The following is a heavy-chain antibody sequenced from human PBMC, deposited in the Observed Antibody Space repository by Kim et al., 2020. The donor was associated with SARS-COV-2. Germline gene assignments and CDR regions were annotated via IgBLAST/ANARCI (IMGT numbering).Heavy chain of an antibody. CDR2: N. V-gene: IGHV6-1*01. CDR3: ARDLSGGAFDI. Sequence: NDYAGSVKSRITINPDTSKNQFSLQLNSVTPEDTAVYYCARDLSGGAFDIWGQGTMVTVSS. J-gene: IGHJ3*02. D-gene: IGHD2-15*01.